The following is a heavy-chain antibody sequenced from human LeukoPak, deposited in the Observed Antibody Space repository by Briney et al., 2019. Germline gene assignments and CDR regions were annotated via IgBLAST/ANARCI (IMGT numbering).Heavy chain of an antibody. V-gene: IGHV3-74*01. CDR1: GFTLTNYW. CDR3: ARDRYDILTGYNPLGAVDI. Sequence: GGSLRLSCAASGFTLTNYWMHWVHQAPGKGLVWVSRINIDAGSISYADSVKGRFTISRDNAKNTLYLQMNSLRAEDTAVYYCARDRYDILTGYNPLGAVDIWGQGTMVTVSS. CDR2: INIDAGSI. D-gene: IGHD3-9*01. J-gene: IGHJ3*02.